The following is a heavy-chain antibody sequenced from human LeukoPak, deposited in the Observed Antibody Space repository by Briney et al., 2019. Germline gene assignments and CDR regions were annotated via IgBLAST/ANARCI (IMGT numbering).Heavy chain of an antibody. J-gene: IGHJ4*02. Sequence: GGSLRLSCTASGFTFGDYAMSWVRQAPGKGLEWVGFIRSKAYGGTTEYAASVKGRFTISRDDSKSIAYLQMNSLKTEDTAVYYCTRGSRSFLEWSLVDYWGQGTLVTVSS. CDR2: IRSKAYGGTT. CDR3: TRGSRSFLEWSLVDY. CDR1: GFTFGDYA. V-gene: IGHV3-49*04. D-gene: IGHD3-3*01.